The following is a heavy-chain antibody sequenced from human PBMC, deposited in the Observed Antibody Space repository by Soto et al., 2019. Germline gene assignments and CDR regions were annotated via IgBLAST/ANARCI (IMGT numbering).Heavy chain of an antibody. CDR3: ATLDGYSGPLQDYYYGMDV. J-gene: IGHJ6*01. D-gene: IGHD5-12*01. V-gene: IGHV1-18*01. CDR2: ISGYNGNT. Sequence: ASVNVSCKASGYTFTDYGISWVRQAPGQGLERIGWISGYNGNTDYARNFQGRITMTTDTSTNTAYMHLSSLRSEDTAVYFCATLDGYSGPLQDYYYGMDVWREGTTVTVSS. CDR1: GYTFTDYG.